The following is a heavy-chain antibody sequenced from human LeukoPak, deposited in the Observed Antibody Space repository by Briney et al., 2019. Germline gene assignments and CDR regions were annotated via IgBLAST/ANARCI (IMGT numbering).Heavy chain of an antibody. V-gene: IGHV4-38-2*02. CDR2: IYHSGST. CDR3: ARGPPYGSGSYFDY. CDR1: GYSISSGYY. J-gene: IGHJ4*02. Sequence: SETLSLTCTVSGYSISSGYYWGWIRQPPGKGLEWIGSIYHSGSTYYNPSLKSRVTISVDTSKNQFSLKLSSVTAADTAVYYCARGPPYGSGSYFDYWGQGTLVTVSS. D-gene: IGHD3-10*01.